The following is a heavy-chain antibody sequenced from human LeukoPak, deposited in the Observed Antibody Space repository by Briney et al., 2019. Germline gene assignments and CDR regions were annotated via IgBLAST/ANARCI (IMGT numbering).Heavy chain of an antibody. Sequence: GASVKVSCKASGYTFTSYGISWVRQAPGQGFEWMGWISAYNGNTNYAQKLQGRVTMTTDTSTSTAYMELRSLRSDDTAVYYCARESFVVVPAAIPFDYWGQGTLVTVSS. J-gene: IGHJ4*02. CDR1: GYTFTSYG. CDR2: ISAYNGNT. CDR3: ARESFVVVPAAIPFDY. V-gene: IGHV1-18*01. D-gene: IGHD2-2*01.